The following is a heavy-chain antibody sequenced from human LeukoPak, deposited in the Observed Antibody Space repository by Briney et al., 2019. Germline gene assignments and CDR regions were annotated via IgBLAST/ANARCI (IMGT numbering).Heavy chain of an antibody. Sequence: PGGSLRLSCAASGFTVSSNYMSWVRQAPGKGLEWVSSISSSSSYIYYADSVKGRFTISRDNAKNSLYLQMNSLRAEDTAVYYCARAEGSGSYYNGNPPSYNWFDPWGQGTLVTVSS. CDR2: ISSSSSYI. CDR3: ARAEGSGSYYNGNPPSYNWFDP. CDR1: GFTVSSNY. V-gene: IGHV3-21*04. D-gene: IGHD3-10*01. J-gene: IGHJ5*02.